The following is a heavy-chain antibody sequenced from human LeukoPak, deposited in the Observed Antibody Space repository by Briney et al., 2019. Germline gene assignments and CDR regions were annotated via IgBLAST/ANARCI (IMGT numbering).Heavy chain of an antibody. CDR3: ARAGWNDVYYYYYYMDV. CDR2: IIPIFGTA. V-gene: IGHV1-69*13. Sequence: SVKVSCKASGGTFGSYAISWVRQAPGQGLEWMGGIIPIFGTANYAQKFQGRVTITADESTSTAYMELSRLRSDDTAVYYCARAGWNDVYYYYYYMDVWGKGTTVTVSS. J-gene: IGHJ6*03. D-gene: IGHD1-1*01. CDR1: GGTFGSYA.